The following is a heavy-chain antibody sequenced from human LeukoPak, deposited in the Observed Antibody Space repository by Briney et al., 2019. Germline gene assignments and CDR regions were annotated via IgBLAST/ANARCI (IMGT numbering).Heavy chain of an antibody. CDR3: ARDNGDYGET. D-gene: IGHD4-17*01. CDR1: GFTFSSYS. J-gene: IGHJ5*02. CDR2: ISSSSSYI. V-gene: IGHV3-21*01. Sequence: GGSLRLSCAASGFTFSSYSMNWVRQAPGKGLEWVSSISSSSSYIYYADSVRGRFTISRDNAKNSLYLQMNSLRAEDTAVYYCARDNGDYGETWGQGTLVTVSS.